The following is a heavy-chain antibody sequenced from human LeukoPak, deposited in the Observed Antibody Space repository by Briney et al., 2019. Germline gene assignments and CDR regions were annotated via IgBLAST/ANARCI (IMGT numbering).Heavy chain of an antibody. CDR1: GYTFTSYG. V-gene: IGHV1-18*01. Sequence: GASVKVSCKASGYTFTSYGISWVRQAPGQGLEWMGWISAYNGNTNYAQKLQGRVTMTTDTSTSTAYMELRSLRSDATAVYYCARDRLVVVVAAIMGAFDSWGKGTMVTVSS. D-gene: IGHD2-15*01. CDR3: ARDRLVVVVAAIMGAFDS. J-gene: IGHJ3*02. CDR2: ISAYNGNT.